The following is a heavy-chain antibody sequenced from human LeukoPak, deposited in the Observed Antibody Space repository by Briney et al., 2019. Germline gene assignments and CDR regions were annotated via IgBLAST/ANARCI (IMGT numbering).Heavy chain of an antibody. J-gene: IGHJ5*02. CDR1: GGTFSSYA. V-gene: IGHV1-69*01. CDR3: ARGARESRWNWFDP. Sequence: SVKASCKASGGTFSSYAISWVRQAPGQGLEWMGGIIPIFGTANYAQKFQGRVTITADESTSTAYMELSSLRSEDTAVYYCARGARESRWNWFDPWGQGTLVTVSS. CDR2: IIPIFGTA. D-gene: IGHD3-10*01.